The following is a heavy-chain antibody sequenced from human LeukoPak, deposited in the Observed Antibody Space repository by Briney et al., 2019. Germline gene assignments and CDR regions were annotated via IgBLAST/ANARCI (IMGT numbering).Heavy chain of an antibody. V-gene: IGHV1-69*05. CDR1: GGTFSSYA. Sequence: GASVKVSCKASGGTFSSYAISWVRQAPGQGLEWMGRIIPIFGTANYAQKFQGRVTITTDESTSTAYMELSSLRSEDTAVYYCAREVVGAHVYFDYWGQGTLVTVSS. CDR3: AREVVGAHVYFDY. D-gene: IGHD1-26*01. CDR2: IIPIFGTA. J-gene: IGHJ4*02.